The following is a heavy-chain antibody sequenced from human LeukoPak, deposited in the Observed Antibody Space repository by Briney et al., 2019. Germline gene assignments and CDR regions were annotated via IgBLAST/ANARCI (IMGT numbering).Heavy chain of an antibody. CDR3: AKYGDDYYFDS. J-gene: IGHJ4*02. CDR1: GFTFSSYA. Sequence: GGSLRLSCAASGFTFSSYAMNWVRQAPGKGLEWVSTISGGAGSTYYADSVKGRFTISRDNSKDTLYLQMNSLRAEGTAVYYCAKYGDDYYFDSWGQGTLVTVSS. CDR2: ISGGAGST. D-gene: IGHD5-12*01. V-gene: IGHV3-23*01.